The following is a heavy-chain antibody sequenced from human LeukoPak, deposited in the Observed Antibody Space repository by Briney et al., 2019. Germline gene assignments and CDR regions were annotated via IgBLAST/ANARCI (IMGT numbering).Heavy chain of an antibody. J-gene: IGHJ4*02. V-gene: IGHV3-23*01. D-gene: IGHD3-3*01. CDR1: GFTFSSYA. CDR2: ISGSGDST. CDR3: AKDRFLEWLLLDPPFDY. Sequence: GGSLRLSCAASGFTFSSYAMSWVRQAPGKALEWVSAISGSGDSTYYADSVKGRFTISRDNSKNTLYLQMNSLRAEDTAVYYCAKDRFLEWLLLDPPFDYWGQGTLVTVSS.